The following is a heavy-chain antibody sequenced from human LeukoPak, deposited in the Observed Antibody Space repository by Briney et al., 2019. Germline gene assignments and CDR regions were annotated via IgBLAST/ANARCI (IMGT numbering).Heavy chain of an antibody. J-gene: IGHJ3*02. V-gene: IGHV1-46*01. CDR1: GYTFTSYY. D-gene: IGHD2-2*01. Sequence: WASVKVSCKASGYTFTSYYMHWVRQAPGQGLEWMGIINPSGGSTSYAQKFQGRVTMTRDMSTSTVYMELSSLRSEDTAVYYCARVYGVVPAAPLGDAFDIWGQGTMVTVSS. CDR2: INPSGGST. CDR3: ARVYGVVPAAPLGDAFDI.